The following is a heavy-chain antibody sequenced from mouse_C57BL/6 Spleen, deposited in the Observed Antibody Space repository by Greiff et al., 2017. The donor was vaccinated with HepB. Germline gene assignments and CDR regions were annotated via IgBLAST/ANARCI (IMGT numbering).Heavy chain of an antibody. CDR2: ISDGGSYT. CDR1: GFTFSSYA. D-gene: IGHD1-1*01. V-gene: IGHV5-4*01. Sequence: VQLQESGGGLVKPGGSLKLSCAASGFTFSSYAMSWVRQTPEKRLEWVATISDGGSYTYYPDNVKGRFTISRDNAKNNLYLQMSHLKSEDTAMYYCARAGAYYYGSSLYAMDYWGQGTSVTVSS. J-gene: IGHJ4*01. CDR3: ARAGAYYYGSSLYAMDY.